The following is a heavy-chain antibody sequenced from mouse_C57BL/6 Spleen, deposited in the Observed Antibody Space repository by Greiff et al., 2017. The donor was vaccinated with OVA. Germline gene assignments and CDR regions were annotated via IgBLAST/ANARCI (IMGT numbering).Heavy chain of an antibody. V-gene: IGHV1-66*01. CDR2: IYPGSGNT. CDR3: ARGEGYLYYFDY. D-gene: IGHD2-14*01. J-gene: IGHJ2*01. Sequence: QVQLQQSGPELVKPGASVKISCKASGYSFTSYYIHWVKQRPGQGLEWIGWIYPGSGNTKYNEKFKGKATLTADTSSSTAYMQLSSLTSEDSAVYYCARGEGYLYYFDYWGQGTTLTVSS. CDR1: GYSFTSYY.